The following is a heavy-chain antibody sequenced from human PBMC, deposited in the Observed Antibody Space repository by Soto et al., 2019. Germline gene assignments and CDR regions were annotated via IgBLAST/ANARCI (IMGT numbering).Heavy chain of an antibody. CDR2: ISYDGSNK. D-gene: IGHD6-13*01. CDR1: GFTFSSYA. J-gene: IGHJ3*02. V-gene: IGHV3-30-3*01. CDR3: ERDRQPNAFDI. Sequence: QVQLVESGGGVVQPGRYLRLSCAASGFTFSSYAMHWVRQAPGKGLEWVAVISYDGSNKYYADSVKGRFTISRDNSKNTLYLQMNSLRAEDTAVYYCERDRQPNAFDIWGQGTMVTVSS.